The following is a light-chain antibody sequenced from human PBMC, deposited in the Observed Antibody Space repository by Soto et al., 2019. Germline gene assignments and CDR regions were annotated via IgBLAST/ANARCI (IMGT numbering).Light chain of an antibody. V-gene: IGKV1-5*01. CDR2: DAS. CDR1: QSISSW. Sequence: DIEITQSTSTLSASVGDRVTITCRASQSISSWLAWYQQKPGKAPKLLIYDASSLESGVPSRFSGSGSGTEFTLTISSLQPDDFATYYCQQYNSYSSFGQGTKV. J-gene: IGKJ1*01. CDR3: QQYNSYSS.